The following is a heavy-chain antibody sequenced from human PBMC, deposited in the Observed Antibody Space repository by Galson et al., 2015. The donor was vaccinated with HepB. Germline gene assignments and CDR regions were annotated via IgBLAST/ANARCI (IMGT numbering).Heavy chain of an antibody. CDR1: GFTFRTYA. V-gene: IGHV3-23*01. Sequence: FLRLSCAASGFTFRTYAMTWVRQAPGKGLEWVSAISGSGAGTYYADSVKGRFTISRDNSKNTLYLQMNSLRAEDTAVYYCAKSYDLWSGYSRYYYYYYMDVWGKGTTVTVSS. CDR3: AKSYDLWSGYSRYYYYYYMDV. CDR2: ISGSGAGT. J-gene: IGHJ6*03. D-gene: IGHD3-3*01.